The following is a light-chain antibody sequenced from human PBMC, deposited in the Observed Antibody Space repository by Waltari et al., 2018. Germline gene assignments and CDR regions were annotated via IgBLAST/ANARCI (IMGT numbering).Light chain of an antibody. Sequence: DIQMTQSPSSLSASVGDRVTLTCRASQSISSYLNWYQQKPGKAPKLLIYAASSLQSGVPSRFSGRGSGTDFTLTISSLQPEEFATYYCQQSERTPDTFGQGTKLEIK. V-gene: IGKV1-39*01. CDR1: QSISSY. CDR2: AAS. J-gene: IGKJ2*01. CDR3: QQSERTPDT.